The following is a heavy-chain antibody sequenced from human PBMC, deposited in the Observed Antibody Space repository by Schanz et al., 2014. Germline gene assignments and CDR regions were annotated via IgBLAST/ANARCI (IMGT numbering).Heavy chain of an antibody. CDR1: GFTFRSYA. CDR2: IGGSGDST. Sequence: EVQLVESGGGLIQPGGSLRLSCIGSGFTFRSYALGWVRQAPGKGLEWVSGIGGSGDSTHYADSVKGRFIISRDNSENTLYLQMNSLRAEDTAVYYCAKQHGVIQQVSDYWGQGTLVTVSS. CDR3: AKQHGVIQQVSDY. D-gene: IGHD3-22*01. J-gene: IGHJ4*02. V-gene: IGHV3-23*04.